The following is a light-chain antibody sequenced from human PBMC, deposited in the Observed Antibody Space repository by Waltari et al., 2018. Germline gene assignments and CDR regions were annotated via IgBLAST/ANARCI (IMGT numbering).Light chain of an antibody. V-gene: IGLV2-11*01. Sequence: QSALTQPRSVSGSPGQSVTISCTGTSSDVGGYNYVSWYQQQPGQAPKLMIYDVSKRPSGVPDRFSGSQSGNTSSLAISGLQAEDEADYYCCSYAGSYTLVFGGGTKLTVL. J-gene: IGLJ2*01. CDR3: CSYAGSYTLV. CDR1: SSDVGGYNY. CDR2: DVS.